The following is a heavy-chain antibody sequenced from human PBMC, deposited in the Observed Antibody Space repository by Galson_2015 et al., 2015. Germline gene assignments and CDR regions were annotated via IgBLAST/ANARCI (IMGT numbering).Heavy chain of an antibody. V-gene: IGHV1-69*13. J-gene: IGHJ3*02. Sequence: SVKVSCKASGDTFSSYAISWVRQAPGQGLEWMGAIIPIFGRADYAQKFLGRVIITADESTSTAFMDLSSLRSEDTALYFCARDNDYPYNGFHIWGQGTMVTVSS. CDR2: IIPIFGRA. D-gene: IGHD3-16*01. CDR1: GDTFSSYA. CDR3: ARDNDYPYNGFHI.